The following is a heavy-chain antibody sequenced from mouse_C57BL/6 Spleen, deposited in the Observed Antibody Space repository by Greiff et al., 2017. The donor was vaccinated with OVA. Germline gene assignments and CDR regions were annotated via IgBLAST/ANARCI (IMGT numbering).Heavy chain of an antibody. CDR1: GYTFTDYN. Sequence: VQLQQSGPELVKPGASVKIPCKASGYTFTDYNMDWVKQSHGKSLEWIGDINPNNGGTIYNQKSKGKATLTVDKSSSTAYMELRSLTSEDTAVYYCARLLQGWFAYWGQGTLVTVSA. J-gene: IGHJ3*01. D-gene: IGHD1-1*01. CDR2: INPNNGGT. V-gene: IGHV1-18*01. CDR3: ARLLQGWFAY.